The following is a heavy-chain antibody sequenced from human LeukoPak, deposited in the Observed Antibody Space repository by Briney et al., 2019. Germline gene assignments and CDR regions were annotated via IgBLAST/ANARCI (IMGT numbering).Heavy chain of an antibody. Sequence: ASVKVSCKASGYTFTSYGISWVRQAPGQGLEWMGWISAYNGNTNYAQKLQGRVTMTTDTSTSTAYMELRSLRSDDTAVYYCARVDDYVWGSYRYPLIYWGQGTLVTVSS. D-gene: IGHD3-16*02. CDR2: ISAYNGNT. CDR1: GYTFTSYG. V-gene: IGHV1-18*01. CDR3: ARVDDYVWGSYRYPLIY. J-gene: IGHJ4*02.